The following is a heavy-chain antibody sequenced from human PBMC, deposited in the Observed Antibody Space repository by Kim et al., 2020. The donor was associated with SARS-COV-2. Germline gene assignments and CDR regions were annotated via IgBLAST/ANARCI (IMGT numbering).Heavy chain of an antibody. J-gene: IGHJ3*02. D-gene: IGHD1-26*01. V-gene: IGHV3-23*01. CDR3: AKEIVGATRGDAFDI. Sequence: DSVKGRFTISRDNSKNTLSLQMNSLRAEDTAVYYCAKEIVGATRGDAFDIWGQGTMVTVSS.